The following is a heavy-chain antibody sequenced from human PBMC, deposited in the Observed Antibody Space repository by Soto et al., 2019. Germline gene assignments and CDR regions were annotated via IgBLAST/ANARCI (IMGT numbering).Heavy chain of an antibody. D-gene: IGHD2-2*02. CDR1: GRSISSSNW. J-gene: IGHJ6*02. CDR3: AAKYTSYYYGMDV. V-gene: IGHV4-4*02. Sequence: SETLSLTCAVSGRSISSSNWWSWVRQPPGKGLEWIGEIYHSGSTNYNPSLKSRVTISVDNSKNQFSRGLGTVTAADTAVYYCAAKYTSYYYGMDVWGQGT. CDR2: IYHSGST.